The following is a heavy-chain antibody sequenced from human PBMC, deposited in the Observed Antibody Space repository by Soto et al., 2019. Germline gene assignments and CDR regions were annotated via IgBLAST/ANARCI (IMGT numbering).Heavy chain of an antibody. Sequence: QITLKESGPTLVRPTQTLTLTCTFSGFSLSTSGLGVGWIRQPPGKALEWLALIYWNDDKRYSPSLKSRLTITKDTSKNQGVLTMTNMEPVDTATYYCAHRPCGWYLIDYWGQGTLVTVSS. CDR3: AHRPCGWYLIDY. V-gene: IGHV2-5*01. CDR1: GFSLSTSGLG. CDR2: IYWNDDK. J-gene: IGHJ4*02. D-gene: IGHD6-19*01.